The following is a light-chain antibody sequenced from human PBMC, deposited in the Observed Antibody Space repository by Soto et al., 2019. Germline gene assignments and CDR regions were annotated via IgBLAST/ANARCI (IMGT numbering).Light chain of an antibody. CDR3: QHYNNYPWT. CDR2: KAS. CDR1: QSINKW. Sequence: DIEMTQSPSTLSASPGDRVIITCRASQSINKWLAWYQQRPGEAPKLLIYKASHLPSGVPSRFSGSGSGTEFSLTISSLQPDDFATYYCQHYNNYPWTFGQGTKVEIK. V-gene: IGKV1-5*03. J-gene: IGKJ1*01.